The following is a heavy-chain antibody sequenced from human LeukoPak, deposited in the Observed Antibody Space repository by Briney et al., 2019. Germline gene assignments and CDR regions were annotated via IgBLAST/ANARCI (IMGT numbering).Heavy chain of an antibody. CDR1: GFTFSSYS. CDR3: AKDIGREVGATYYFDY. CDR2: ISSSSSYI. J-gene: IGHJ4*02. D-gene: IGHD1-26*01. Sequence: GGSLRLSCAASGFTFSSYSMNWVRQAPGKGLEWVSSISSSSSYIYYADSVKGRFTISRDNSDNILYLQMNSLRPDDTAMYYCAKDIGREVGATYYFDYWGQGTLVTVSS. V-gene: IGHV3-21*01.